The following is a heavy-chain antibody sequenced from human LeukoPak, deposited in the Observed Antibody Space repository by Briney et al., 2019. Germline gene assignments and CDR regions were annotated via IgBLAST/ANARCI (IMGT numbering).Heavy chain of an antibody. V-gene: IGHV3-53*01. J-gene: IGHJ4*02. D-gene: IGHD5-12*01. CDR1: GFTVSSNY. CDR3: AREDIVATMTFDY. CDR2: IYSGGST. Sequence: PGGSLRLSCAASGFTVSSNYMSWVRQAPGKGLEWVSVIYSGGSTYYADSVKGRFTISRDNSKNTLYLQMNSLRAEDTAVYYCAREDIVATMTFDYWGQGTLVTVSS.